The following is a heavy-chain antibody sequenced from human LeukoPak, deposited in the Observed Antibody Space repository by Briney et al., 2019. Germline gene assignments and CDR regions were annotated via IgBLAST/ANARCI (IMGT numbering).Heavy chain of an antibody. CDR1: GYTLTELS. J-gene: IGHJ4*02. CDR3: ATGHYYDSSGYYYFDY. D-gene: IGHD3-22*01. V-gene: IGHV1-24*01. Sequence: ASVKVSCKVSGYTLTELSMHWVRQAPGKGLEWMGGFDPEDGETIYAQKFQGRVTMTKDTSTDTAYMELSSLRSEDTAVYYCATGHYYDSSGYYYFDYWGQGTLVTVSS. CDR2: FDPEDGET.